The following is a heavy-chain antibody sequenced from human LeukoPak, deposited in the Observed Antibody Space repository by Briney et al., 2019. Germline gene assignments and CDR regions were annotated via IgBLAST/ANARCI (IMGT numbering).Heavy chain of an antibody. J-gene: IGHJ3*02. D-gene: IGHD6-19*01. Sequence: GSSVNVSCKASGGTFSSYAISWVRQAPGQGLEWMGGIIPIFGTANYAQKFQGRVTITADESTSTAYMELSSLRSEDTAVYYCARILEKVGWIYDAFDMWGQGTRVTVSS. CDR2: IIPIFGTA. V-gene: IGHV1-69*01. CDR3: ARILEKVGWIYDAFDM. CDR1: GGTFSSYA.